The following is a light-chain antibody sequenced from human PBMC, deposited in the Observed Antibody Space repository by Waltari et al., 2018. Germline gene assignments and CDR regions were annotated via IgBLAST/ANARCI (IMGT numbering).Light chain of an antibody. CDR1: QSVSSY. CDR3: QQRTNRPLT. V-gene: IGKV3-11*01. CDR2: DAS. Sequence: EIVLTQSPATLSLSPGERATLSCRASQSVSSYLAWFQQKPGQAPRLLIYDASNMATGIPARFSGSGSGTDFTLTISSLEPEDFAVYYCQQRTNRPLTFGGGTKVEIK. J-gene: IGKJ4*01.